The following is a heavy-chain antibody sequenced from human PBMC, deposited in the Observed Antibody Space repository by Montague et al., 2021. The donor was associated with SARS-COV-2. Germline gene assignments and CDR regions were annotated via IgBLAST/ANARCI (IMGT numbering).Heavy chain of an antibody. CDR1: GGSISSRSYY. D-gene: IGHD5/OR15-5a*01. CDR3: ARLYDSSSYYYGMDV. V-gene: IGHV4-39*01. Sequence: SETLSLTCTVSGGSISSRSYYWGWIRQPPGKGLEWIGSIYYSGSTYYNPSLKSRVTISVDTSKNQFSLKLSSVTAADTAVYYCARLYDSSSYYYGMDVWGQGTTVTVSS. CDR2: IYYSGST. J-gene: IGHJ6*02.